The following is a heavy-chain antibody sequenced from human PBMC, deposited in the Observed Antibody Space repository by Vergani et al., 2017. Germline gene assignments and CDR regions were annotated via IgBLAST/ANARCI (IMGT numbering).Heavy chain of an antibody. Sequence: QVQLQESGPGLVKPPGTLSLTCAVSGDSISSNNCWTWVSQPPGKGLVWIGEICHTEDTKYSSSLKSRVTVSVDESRNFFSLRLNSVAAADTAVYYCATIGYRRSGYYFDYWGQGILVTVSS. CDR1: GDSISSNNC. D-gene: IGHD3-10*01. J-gene: IGHJ4*02. V-gene: IGHV4-4*03. CDR2: ICHTEDT. CDR3: ATIGYRRSGYYFDY.